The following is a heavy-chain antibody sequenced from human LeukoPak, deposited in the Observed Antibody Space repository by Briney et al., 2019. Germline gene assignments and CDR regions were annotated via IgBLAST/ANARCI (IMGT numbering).Heavy chain of an antibody. CDR1: GYTFTSYD. D-gene: IGHD3-10*01. CDR2: MNPNSGNT. V-gene: IGHV1-8*01. J-gene: IGHJ6*04. CDR3: ARGSGSPYGMDV. Sequence: GASVKVSCKASGYTFTSYDINWVRQATGQGLEWMGWMNPNSGNTGYAQNFQGRVTMTRNTSISTAYMELSSLRSEDTAVYYCARGSGSPYGMDVWGKGTTVTVSS.